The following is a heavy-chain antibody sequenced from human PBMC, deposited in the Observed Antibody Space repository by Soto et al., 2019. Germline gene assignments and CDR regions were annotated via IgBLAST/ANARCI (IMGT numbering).Heavy chain of an antibody. J-gene: IGHJ4*02. V-gene: IGHV3-74*02. CDR1: GFTFSVHV. CDR3: ARLPGSTAPRPDY. CDR2: MNSAGSSV. Sequence: EVQLVESGGGLVQPGGSLRLSCAASGFTFSVHVMDWVRQVPGKGLVWVARMNSAGSSVSYADSVKGRFTISRDSSKNTLYLQMNSLRAEDTAIYYCARLPGSTAPRPDYWGRGTLVTVSS. D-gene: IGHD6-6*01.